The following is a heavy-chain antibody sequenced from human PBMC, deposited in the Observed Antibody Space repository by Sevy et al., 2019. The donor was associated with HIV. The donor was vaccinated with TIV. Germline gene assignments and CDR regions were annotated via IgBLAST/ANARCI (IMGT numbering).Heavy chain of an antibody. CDR2: INWNGVGT. D-gene: IGHD2-21*02. CDR3: ARERSCGGDCYYFDY. V-gene: IGHV3-20*04. CDR1: GLNFDDYG. J-gene: IGHJ4*02. Sequence: GGSLRLSCAASGLNFDDYGMSWVRQAPGKGLEWVSAINWNGVGTSYADSVKGRFTISRDNAKNSLYVQMNSLRAEDTALYYCARERSCGGDCYYFDYWGRRTLVTVSS.